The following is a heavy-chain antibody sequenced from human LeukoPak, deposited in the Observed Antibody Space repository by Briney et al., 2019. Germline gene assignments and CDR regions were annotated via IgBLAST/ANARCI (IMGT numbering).Heavy chain of an antibody. J-gene: IGHJ4*02. Sequence: PGGSLRLSCSASGFTVSISYMSWVRQAPGKGLEWVSVIYSGGSTYYADSVKSRFTISRDNSKNTLYLQMNSLRIEDTAVYYCARVAFRSSSYISGIDYWGQGTLVTVSS. V-gene: IGHV3-53*01. CDR3: ARVAFRSSSYISGIDY. CDR2: IYSGGST. CDR1: GFTVSISY. D-gene: IGHD6-6*01.